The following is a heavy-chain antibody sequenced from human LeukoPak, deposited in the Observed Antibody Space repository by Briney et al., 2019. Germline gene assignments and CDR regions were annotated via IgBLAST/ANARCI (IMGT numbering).Heavy chain of an antibody. D-gene: IGHD6-19*01. CDR2: IYHSGST. CDR1: GYSISSGYY. Sequence: PSETLSLTCTVSGYSISSGYYWGWIRQPPGKGLEWIGSIYHSGSTYYNPSLKSRVTISVDTSKNQFSLKLSSVTAADTAVYYCARVAPGYSSGWNQSGSVYYYYYMDVWGNGTTVTVSS. CDR3: ARVAPGYSSGWNQSGSVYYYYYMDV. V-gene: IGHV4-38-2*02. J-gene: IGHJ6*03.